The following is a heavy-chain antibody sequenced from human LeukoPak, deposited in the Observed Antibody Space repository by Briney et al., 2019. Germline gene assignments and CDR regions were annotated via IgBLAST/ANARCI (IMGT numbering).Heavy chain of an antibody. V-gene: IGHV3-23*01. CDR3: ARRSYGSGTYYHNY. CDR2: ISGSGGST. D-gene: IGHD3-10*01. J-gene: IGHJ4*02. CDR1: GFTFSSYA. Sequence: PGGSLRLSCAASGFTFSSYAMSWVRQAPGKGLEWVSAISGSGGSTYYADSVKGRFTISRDNSKNTLYLQMNSLRAEDTAVYFCARRSYGSGTYYHNYWGQGTLVTVSS.